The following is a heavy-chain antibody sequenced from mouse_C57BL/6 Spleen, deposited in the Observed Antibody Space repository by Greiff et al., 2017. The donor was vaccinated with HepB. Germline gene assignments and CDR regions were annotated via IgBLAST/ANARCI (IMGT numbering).Heavy chain of an antibody. D-gene: IGHD1-1*01. CDR1: GYTFTSYW. J-gene: IGHJ3*01. Sequence: QVQLKQPGAELVKPGASVKLSCKASGYTFTSYWMQWVKQRPGQGLEWIGEIDPSDSYTNYNQKFKGKATLTVDTSSSTAYMQLSSLTSEDSAVYYCARGLRYLSWFAYWGQGTLVTVSA. CDR2: IDPSDSYT. V-gene: IGHV1-50*01. CDR3: ARGLRYLSWFAY.